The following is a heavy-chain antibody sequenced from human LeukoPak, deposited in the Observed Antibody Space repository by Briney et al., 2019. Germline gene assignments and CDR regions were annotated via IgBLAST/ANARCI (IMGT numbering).Heavy chain of an antibody. CDR2: ISVYNGNR. Sequence: GASVKVSCTASGYIFTNFGISWVRQAPGQGLEWMGWISVYNGNRKFAEKLQGRVAMTTDTSTTTAYMELRNLRSDDTAVYYCARDHSSSCQLFDYWGQGTLVTVSS. D-gene: IGHD6-13*01. CDR3: ARDHSSSCQLFDY. V-gene: IGHV1-18*01. J-gene: IGHJ4*02. CDR1: GYIFTNFG.